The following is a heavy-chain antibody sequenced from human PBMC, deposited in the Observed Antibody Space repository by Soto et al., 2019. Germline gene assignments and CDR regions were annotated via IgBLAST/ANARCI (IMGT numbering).Heavy chain of an antibody. J-gene: IGHJ4*02. CDR1: GFTFSSYS. V-gene: IGHV3-21*01. CDR2: ISSSSSYI. CDR3: ARPRIAVAGPLDSDY. Sequence: EVQLVESGGGLVKPGGSLRLSCAASGFTFSSYSMNWVRQAPGKGLEWVSSISSSSSYIYYADSVKGRFTISRDNAKNSLYLQTNSLRAEDTAVYYCARPRIAVAGPLDSDYWGQGTLVTVSS. D-gene: IGHD6-19*01.